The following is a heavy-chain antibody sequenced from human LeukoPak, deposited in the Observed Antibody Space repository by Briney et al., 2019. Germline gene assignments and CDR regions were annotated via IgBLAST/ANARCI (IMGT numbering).Heavy chain of an antibody. CDR1: GFTFSSYV. J-gene: IGHJ4*02. Sequence: GGSLRLSCAASGFTFSSYVMSWVRKAPGKGLEWVSSISNSGGSTYYEDSVKGRFTISRDNSKNTLYLQMSSLRAEDTAIYYCARDETYDYESNGYLDFWGQGTVVTVSS. CDR3: ARDETYDYESNGYLDF. D-gene: IGHD3-22*01. V-gene: IGHV3-23*01. CDR2: ISNSGGST.